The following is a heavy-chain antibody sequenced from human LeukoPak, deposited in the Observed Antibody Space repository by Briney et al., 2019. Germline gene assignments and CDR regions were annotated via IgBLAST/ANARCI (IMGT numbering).Heavy chain of an antibody. J-gene: IGHJ3*02. CDR2: ISWNSGSI. V-gene: IGHV3-9*01. D-gene: IGHD3-22*01. CDR3: AKDIGYDSSGYYRSDAFDI. CDR1: GFTFDDYA. Sequence: GRSLRLSCAASGFTFDDYAMHWVRQAPGKGLEWVPGISWNSGSIGYADSVKGRFTISRDNAKNSLYLQMNSLRAEDTALYYCAKDIGYDSSGYYRSDAFDIWGQGTMVTVSS.